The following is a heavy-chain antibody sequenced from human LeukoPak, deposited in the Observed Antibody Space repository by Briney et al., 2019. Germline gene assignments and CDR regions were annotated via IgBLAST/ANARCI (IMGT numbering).Heavy chain of an antibody. J-gene: IGHJ4*02. CDR3: ARLYRSGWYPDY. CDR1: GFLFKLFA. D-gene: IGHD6-13*01. CDR2: IYSGGST. V-gene: IGHV3-53*01. Sequence: GGSLRLSCVGSGFLFKLFAVGWVRQAPGKGLEWVSLIYSGGSTYYADSVKGRFTISRDSSKNTLYLQMNSLRAEDTAVYYCARLYRSGWYPDYWGQGSLVTVSS.